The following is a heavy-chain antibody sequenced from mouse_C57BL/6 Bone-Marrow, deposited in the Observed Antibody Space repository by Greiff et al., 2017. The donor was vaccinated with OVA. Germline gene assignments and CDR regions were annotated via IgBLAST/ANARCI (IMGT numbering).Heavy chain of an antibody. Sequence: VQLKESGPELVKPGASVKISCKASGYSFTDYNMNWVKQSNGKSLEWIGVINPNYGTPSYNQKFKGKATLTVDQSSSTAYMQLNSLTSEDSAVYDWSRSWLRAMYYWGQGTAVTVSS. J-gene: IGHJ4*01. CDR1: GYSFTDYN. CDR2: INPNYGTP. D-gene: IGHD2-2*01. CDR3: SRSWLRAMYY. V-gene: IGHV1-39*01.